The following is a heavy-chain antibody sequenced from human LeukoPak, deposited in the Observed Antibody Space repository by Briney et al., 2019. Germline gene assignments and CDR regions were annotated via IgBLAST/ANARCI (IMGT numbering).Heavy chain of an antibody. J-gene: IGHJ6*02. CDR1: GGSISSYY. D-gene: IGHD3-3*01. CDR2: IYTSGST. CDR3: ARELYDFWSGYHYYGMDV. Sequence: SETLSLTCTVAGGSISSYYWSWIRQPAGKGLEWIGRIYTSGSTNYNPSLKSRVTMSVDTSKNQCSLKLSSVTAADTAVYYCARELYDFWSGYHYYGMDVWGQGTTVTVPS. V-gene: IGHV4-4*07.